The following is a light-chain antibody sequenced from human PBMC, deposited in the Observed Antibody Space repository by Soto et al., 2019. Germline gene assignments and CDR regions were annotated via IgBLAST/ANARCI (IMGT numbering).Light chain of an antibody. CDR3: QQYYTTPPYT. V-gene: IGKV4-1*01. Sequence: DIVMTQSPDSLAVSLGERATINCKSSQSVLYSSNNKNYLAWYQQKPGQPPKLLIYWASTRESGVPDLVSGSGSGTDFTLTISSLQAEDVAVYYCQQYYTTPPYTFGQGTKLEIK. CDR1: QSVLYSSNNKNY. CDR2: WAS. J-gene: IGKJ2*01.